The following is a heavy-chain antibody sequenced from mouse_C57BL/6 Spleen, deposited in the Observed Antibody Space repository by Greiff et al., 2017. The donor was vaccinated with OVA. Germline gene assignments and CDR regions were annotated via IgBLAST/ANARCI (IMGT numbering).Heavy chain of an antibody. J-gene: IGHJ2*01. CDR3: ARLYDGYGGCDY. Sequence: EVKLVESGGDLVKPGGSLKLSCAASGFTFSSYGMSWVRQTPDKRLEWVATISSGGSYTYYPDSVKGRFTISRDNAKNTLYLQMSSLKSEDTAMYYCARLYDGYGGCDYWGQGTTLTVSS. CDR2: ISSGGSYT. V-gene: IGHV5-6*02. D-gene: IGHD2-3*01. CDR1: GFTFSSYG.